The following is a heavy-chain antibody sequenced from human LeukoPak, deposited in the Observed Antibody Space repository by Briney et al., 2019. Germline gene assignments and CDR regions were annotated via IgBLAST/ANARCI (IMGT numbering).Heavy chain of an antibody. Sequence: PSETLSLTCAVSGGSISSGGYSWSWIRQPPGKGLEWIGYIYHSGSTYYNPSLKSRVTISVDRSKNQFSLKLSSVTAADTAVYYCARGKYDILTGYFPDAFDIWGQGTMVTVSS. D-gene: IGHD3-9*01. V-gene: IGHV4-30-2*01. J-gene: IGHJ3*02. CDR1: GGSISSGGYS. CDR3: ARGKYDILTGYFPDAFDI. CDR2: IYHSGST.